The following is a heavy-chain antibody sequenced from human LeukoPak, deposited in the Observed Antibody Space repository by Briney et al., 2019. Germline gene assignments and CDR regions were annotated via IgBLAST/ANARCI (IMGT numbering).Heavy chain of an antibody. V-gene: IGHV4-34*01. Sequence: PSETLSPTCAVYGGSFSGYYWSWIRQPPGKGLEWIGEINHSGSTNYNPSLKSRVTISVDTSKNQFSLKLSSVTAADTAVYYCARCHILTGYYSRWGQGTLVTVSS. D-gene: IGHD3-9*01. CDR2: INHSGST. CDR3: ARCHILTGYYSR. J-gene: IGHJ4*02. CDR1: GGSFSGYY.